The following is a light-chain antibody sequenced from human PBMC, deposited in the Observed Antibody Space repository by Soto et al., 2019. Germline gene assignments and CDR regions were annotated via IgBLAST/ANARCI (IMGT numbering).Light chain of an antibody. J-gene: IGLJ3*02. Sequence: QSVLTQPPSASGSPGQSVTISCTGTSSDVGAYNFVSWYQQHPGKAPKLIIFEVSKRPSGVPDRFSGSKSGNTASLTVSGLQAEDEADYYCSSYVGYNNLVFGGGTKVTVL. CDR3: SSYVGYNNLV. CDR2: EVS. CDR1: SSDVGAYNF. V-gene: IGLV2-8*01.